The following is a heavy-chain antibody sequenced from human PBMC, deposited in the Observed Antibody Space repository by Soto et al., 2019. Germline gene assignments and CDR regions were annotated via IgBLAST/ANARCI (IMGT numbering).Heavy chain of an antibody. CDR3: ARIGNQYSSGWPFDY. Sequence: SETLSLTCTVSGGSISSSSYYWGWIRQPPGKGLEWIGSIYYSGSTYYNPSLKSRVTISVDTSKNQFSLKLSSVTAADTAVYYCARIGNQYSSGWPFDYWGQGTLVTVSS. CDR2: IYYSGST. CDR1: GGSISSSSYY. V-gene: IGHV4-39*07. J-gene: IGHJ4*02. D-gene: IGHD6-19*01.